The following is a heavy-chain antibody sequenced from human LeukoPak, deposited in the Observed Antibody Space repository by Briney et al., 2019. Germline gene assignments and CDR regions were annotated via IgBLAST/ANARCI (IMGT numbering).Heavy chain of an antibody. CDR2: LSYSGAI. CDR1: CGSIGSGSYH. Sequence: SETLSLTCTVSCGSIGSGSYHWGWIRQPPGKGLEFIGTLSYSGAIYYNPSLKSRVTISVDTSKNQFSLNMNSVTAADIATYYCATTRDLTGGGFDYWGQGTLVTVSS. J-gene: IGHJ4*02. CDR3: ATTRDLTGGGFDY. D-gene: IGHD1-14*01. V-gene: IGHV4-39*01.